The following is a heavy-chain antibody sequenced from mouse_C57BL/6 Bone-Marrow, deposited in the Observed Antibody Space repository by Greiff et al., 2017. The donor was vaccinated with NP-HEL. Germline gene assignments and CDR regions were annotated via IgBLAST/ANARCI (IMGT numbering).Heavy chain of an antibody. J-gene: IGHJ4*01. CDR2: IYPRSGNT. V-gene: IGHV1-81*01. CDR3: ARSLITTVVDYYAMDY. CDR1: GYTFTSYG. Sequence: QVHVKQSGAELARPGASVKLSCKASGYTFTSYGISWVKQRTGQGLEWIGEIYPRSGNTYYNEKFKGKATLTADKSSSTAYMELRSLTSEDSAVYFCARSLITTVVDYYAMDYWGQGTSVTVSS. D-gene: IGHD1-1*01.